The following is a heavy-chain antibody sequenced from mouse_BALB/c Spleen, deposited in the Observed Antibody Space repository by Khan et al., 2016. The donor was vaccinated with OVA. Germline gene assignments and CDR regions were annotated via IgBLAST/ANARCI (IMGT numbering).Heavy chain of an antibody. CDR2: INTYTGAP. V-gene: IGHV9-3-1*01. CDR1: GFTFTNYG. Sequence: QIQLVQSGPELKKPGETVQISCKASGFTFTNYGMNWVRQAPGKGLKWMGWINTYTGAPTFTDDFKGRFAFSLETSASTAYLQINSLKNEDTATYVCARVGYNGTMDFWGQGTSVTVAS. D-gene: IGHD2-14*01. CDR3: ARVGYNGTMDF. J-gene: IGHJ4*01.